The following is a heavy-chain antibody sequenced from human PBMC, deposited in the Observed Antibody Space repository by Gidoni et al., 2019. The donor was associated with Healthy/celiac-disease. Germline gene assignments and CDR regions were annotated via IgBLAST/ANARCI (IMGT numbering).Heavy chain of an antibody. CDR2: IKSKTDGGTT. D-gene: IGHD2-2*01. J-gene: IGHJ4*02. Sequence: EVQLVESGGGLVKPGGSLRLSCAASGFTFSNAWMSWVRQAPGKGLEWVGRIKSKTDGGTTDYAAPVKGRFTISRDDSKNTLYLQMNSLKTEDTAVYYCTSQGIDCSSTSCYAIIDYWGQGTLVTVSS. V-gene: IGHV3-15*01. CDR3: TSQGIDCSSTSCYAIIDY. CDR1: GFTFSNAW.